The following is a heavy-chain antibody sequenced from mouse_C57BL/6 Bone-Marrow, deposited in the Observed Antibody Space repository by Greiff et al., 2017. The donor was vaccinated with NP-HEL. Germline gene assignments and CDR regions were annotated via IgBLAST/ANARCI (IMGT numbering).Heavy chain of an antibody. J-gene: IGHJ3*01. CDR1: GYTFTSYW. CDR2: FDPSDSYT. V-gene: IGHV1-69*01. Sequence: VQLQQPGAELVMPGASVKLSCKASGYTFTSYWMHWVKQRPGQGLEWIGEFDPSDSYTNYNQKFKGKSTLTVDKSSSTAYMQLSSLTSEDSAVYYCARIGVEAYWGRGTLVTVSA. CDR3: ARIGVEAY.